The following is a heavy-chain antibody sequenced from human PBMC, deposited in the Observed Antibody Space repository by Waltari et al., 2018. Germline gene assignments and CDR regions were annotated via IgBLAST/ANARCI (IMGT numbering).Heavy chain of an antibody. CDR2: INRSGRT. D-gene: IGHD2-15*01. CDR3: ARDRGRGIYLDS. V-gene: IGHV4-4*02. CDR1: GYSMSSSYW. Sequence: QLQLQQSGPGLVKPSESLSLTCTVSGYSMSSSYWWSWVRQSPGKGLEWIGQINRSGRTNYHPAFETRVIVSIDTSNNQFSLKFPSATAADTAVYYCARDRGRGIYLDSWGQGTLVTVSP. J-gene: IGHJ4*02.